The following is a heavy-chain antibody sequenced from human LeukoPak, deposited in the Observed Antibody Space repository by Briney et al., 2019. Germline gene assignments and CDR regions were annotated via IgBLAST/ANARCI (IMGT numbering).Heavy chain of an antibody. J-gene: IGHJ4*02. Sequence: GGSLRLSCAASGFTFSSYAMSWVRQALGKGLEWVSAISGSGGSTYYADSVKGRFTISRDNSKNTLYLQMNSLRAEDTAVYYCAKSNPYYYDSSGYYSLLDYWGQGTLVTVSS. CDR2: ISGSGGST. CDR1: GFTFSSYA. CDR3: AKSNPYYYDSSGYYSLLDY. D-gene: IGHD3-22*01. V-gene: IGHV3-23*01.